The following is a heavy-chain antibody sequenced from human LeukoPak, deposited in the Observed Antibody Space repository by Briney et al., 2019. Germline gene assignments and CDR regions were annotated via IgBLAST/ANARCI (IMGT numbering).Heavy chain of an antibody. CDR2: INPNSGGT. J-gene: IGHJ4*02. Sequence: ASVKVSCKASGYTFTGYYMHWVRQAPGQGLEWMGWINPNSGGTNYAQKFQGRVTMTRDTSISTAYMELSRLRSDDTAVYYCARERNYYDSSGYYYAYFDYWGQGTLVTVSS. CDR3: ARERNYYDSSGYYYAYFDY. D-gene: IGHD3-22*01. V-gene: IGHV1-2*02. CDR1: GYTFTGYY.